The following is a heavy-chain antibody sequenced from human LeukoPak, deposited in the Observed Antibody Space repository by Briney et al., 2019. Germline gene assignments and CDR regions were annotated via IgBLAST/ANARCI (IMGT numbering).Heavy chain of an antibody. CDR2: IYYSGST. CDR1: GGSISSYY. D-gene: IGHD3-16*01. Sequence: PSETLSLTCTVSGGSISSYYWSWIRQPPGKGLEWIGYIYYSGSTNYNPSLKSRVTISVDKSKNQFSLKLNSVTAADTAVYYCAQGGTPNWFDPWGQGTLVTVSS. CDR3: AQGGTPNWFDP. V-gene: IGHV4-59*12. J-gene: IGHJ5*02.